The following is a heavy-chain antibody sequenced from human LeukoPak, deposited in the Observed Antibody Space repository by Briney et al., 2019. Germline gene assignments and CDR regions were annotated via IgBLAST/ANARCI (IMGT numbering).Heavy chain of an antibody. V-gene: IGHV3-23*01. CDR1: GFTFSNGG. CDR3: AKGPRALDHSTHFFDY. J-gene: IGHJ4*02. Sequence: GGTLRLSCTASGFTFSNGGMRWVRQAPGKGREWVSAISCSDGGTNYTDSVKGRFTISRDNSKNTLYLQMNSLRVGDTAVYYCAKGPRALDHSTHFFDYWGQGTLVTVSS. D-gene: IGHD3-3*02. CDR2: ISCSDGGT.